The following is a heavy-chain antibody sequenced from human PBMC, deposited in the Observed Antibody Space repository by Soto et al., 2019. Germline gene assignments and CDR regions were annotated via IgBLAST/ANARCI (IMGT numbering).Heavy chain of an antibody. D-gene: IGHD3-10*01. CDR1: GGSISSYY. CDR2: IYYSGST. V-gene: IGHV4-59*01. CDR3: ARGPLATGELDY. Sequence: PSETVSLTCTVSGGSISSYYWSWIRQPPGKGLEWIGYIYYSGSTNYNPSLKSRVTISVDTSKNQFSLQLSSVTAADTAVYYCARGPLATGELDYSGQATLDPVSP. J-gene: IGHJ4*02.